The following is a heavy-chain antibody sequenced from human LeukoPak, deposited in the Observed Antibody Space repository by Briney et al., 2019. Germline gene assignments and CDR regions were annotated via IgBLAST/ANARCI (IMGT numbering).Heavy chain of an antibody. J-gene: IGHJ4*02. CDR1: GESLSKYY. CDR3: ASSVGSTDY. D-gene: IGHD1-26*01. CDR2: INHRGST. V-gene: IGHV4-34*01. Sequence: SETLSLTCAVYGESLSKYYWTWIRQSPGKGLEWIGEINHRGSTNLSPSLKSRVTLSVDTSKHQFSLKLTSMTAADAAVYYCASSVGSTDYWGQGTLVTV.